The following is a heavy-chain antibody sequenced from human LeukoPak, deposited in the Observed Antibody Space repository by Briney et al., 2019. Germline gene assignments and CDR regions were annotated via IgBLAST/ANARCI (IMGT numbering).Heavy chain of an antibody. CDR2: IIPILGIA. V-gene: IGHV1-69*02. CDR1: RGTFSSYT. CDR3: ARGSIAARRDWFDP. Sequence: SVNVSCKASRGTFSSYTISSLRQAPGQGREWMGRIIPILGIANYAQKFQGRVTITADKSTSPDYMELSSLRSEDTAVYYCARGSIAARRDWFDPWGQGTLVTVSS. D-gene: IGHD6-6*01. J-gene: IGHJ5*02.